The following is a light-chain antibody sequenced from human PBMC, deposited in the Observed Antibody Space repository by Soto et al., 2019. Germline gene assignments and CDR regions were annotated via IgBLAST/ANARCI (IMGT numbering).Light chain of an antibody. CDR3: QQYNKWPRWT. CDR2: DAS. V-gene: IGKV3D-15*01. J-gene: IGKJ1*01. CDR1: QSVSSN. Sequence: VLTQSPATLSLSPGERATLSCRASQSVSSNLAWYQQKPGQAPSLLIYDASNRPTDIPARFSGSGSGTEFTLTISSLQSEDFAVYYCQQYNKWPRWTFGQGTKVDIK.